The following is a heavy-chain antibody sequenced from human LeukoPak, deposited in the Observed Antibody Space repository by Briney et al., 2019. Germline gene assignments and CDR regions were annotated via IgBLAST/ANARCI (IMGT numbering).Heavy chain of an antibody. CDR1: GYTFVAYY. D-gene: IGHD6-19*01. J-gene: IGHJ4*02. Sequence: GASVKVSCKASGYTFVAYYIHWVRQAPGQGLEWMGIINPSGGSTTYAQNFQGRVTMTRDTSTSAVYMELSSLRSEDTAMYYCARGGSLAVAPHLYYFDYWGQGTLVTVSS. CDR2: INPSGGST. V-gene: IGHV1-46*01. CDR3: ARGGSLAVAPHLYYFDY.